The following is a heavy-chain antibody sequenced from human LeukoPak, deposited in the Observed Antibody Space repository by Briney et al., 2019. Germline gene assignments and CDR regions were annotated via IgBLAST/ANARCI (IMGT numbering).Heavy chain of an antibody. CDR3: ARDFGGGSFYYFDY. CDR2: INPNSGGT. V-gene: IGHV1-2*02. Sequence: ASVKVSCKASGYTFTGYYKHWVRQAPGQGLEWMGWINPNSGGTNYAQKFQGRVTMTRDTSISTAYMELSRLRSDDTAVYYCARDFGGGSFYYFDYWGQGTLVTVSS. J-gene: IGHJ4*02. CDR1: GYTFTGYY. D-gene: IGHD2-15*01.